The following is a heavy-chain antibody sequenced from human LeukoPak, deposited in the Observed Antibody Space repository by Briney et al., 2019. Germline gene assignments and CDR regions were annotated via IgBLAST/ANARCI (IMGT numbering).Heavy chain of an antibody. CDR3: ARKSYSSGWYPYYGMDV. Sequence: PSETLSLTCAVYGGSFSGYYWSWIRQPPGKGLEWIGEINHSGSTNYNPSLKSRVTISVDTSKNQFSLKLSSVTAADTAVYYCARKSYSSGWYPYYGMDVWGQGTTVTVSS. CDR2: INHSGST. D-gene: IGHD6-19*01. V-gene: IGHV4-34*01. J-gene: IGHJ6*02. CDR1: GGSFSGYY.